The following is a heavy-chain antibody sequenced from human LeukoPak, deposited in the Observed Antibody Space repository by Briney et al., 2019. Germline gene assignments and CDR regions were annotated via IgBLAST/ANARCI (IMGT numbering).Heavy chain of an antibody. CDR3: TRQVDSGSYDYYGMDV. V-gene: IGHV3-66*04. J-gene: IGHJ6*02. CDR1: GFTVSSNY. Sequence: GGSLRLSCAASGFTVSSNYMSWVRQAPGKGLEWVSVIYSGGSTYYADSVKGRFTISRDNSKNTLYLQMNSLRAEDTAVYYCTRQVDSGSYDYYGMDVGGQGTTVTVSS. D-gene: IGHD1-26*01. CDR2: IYSGGST.